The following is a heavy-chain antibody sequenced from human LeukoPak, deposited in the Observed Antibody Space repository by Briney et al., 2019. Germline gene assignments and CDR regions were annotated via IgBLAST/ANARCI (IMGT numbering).Heavy chain of an antibody. CDR2: IYYSGST. CDR1: GGSVSSYY. J-gene: IGHJ3*02. CDR3: ARDMRHYYGSGKNDAFDI. D-gene: IGHD3-10*01. V-gene: IGHV4-59*02. Sequence: SETLSLTCTVSGGSVSSYYWSWIRQPPGKGLEWIGYIYYSGSTNYNPSLKSRVTISVDTSKNQFSLKLSSVTAADTAVYYCARDMRHYYGSGKNDAFDIWGQGTMVTVSS.